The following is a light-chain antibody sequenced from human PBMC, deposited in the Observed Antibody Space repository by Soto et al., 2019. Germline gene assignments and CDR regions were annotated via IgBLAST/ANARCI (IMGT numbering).Light chain of an antibody. Sequence: EIVLTQSPGTLSLSPGGRATLSCRASQSVSSYLAWYQQKPGQAPRLLISGASTRATGIAARFSGSGSGREFTLTISSLQSEDSARYYCQQYSNWPTFGQGT. CDR1: QSVSSY. CDR3: QQYSNWPT. V-gene: IGKV3-15*01. J-gene: IGKJ5*01. CDR2: GAS.